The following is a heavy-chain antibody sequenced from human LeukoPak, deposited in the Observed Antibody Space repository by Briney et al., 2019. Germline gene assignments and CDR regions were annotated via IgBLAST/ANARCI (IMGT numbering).Heavy chain of an antibody. V-gene: IGHV4-59*01. Sequence: PSETLSLTCSVSGGSISNYFWSWIRQPPGKGLECIGFIYYSETTNYNPSFKSRVTISVDTSKNQFSLKLNSVTAADTAVYYCARGVGHEYYYYMDVWGKGTTVTISS. J-gene: IGHJ6*03. CDR3: ARGVGHEYYYYMDV. D-gene: IGHD3/OR15-3a*01. CDR2: IYYSETT. CDR1: GGSISNYF.